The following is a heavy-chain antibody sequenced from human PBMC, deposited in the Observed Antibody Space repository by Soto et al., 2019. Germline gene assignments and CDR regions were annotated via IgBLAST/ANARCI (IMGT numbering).Heavy chain of an antibody. D-gene: IGHD5-18*01. CDR2: ISVSGGSS. CDR1: GFPFSIYA. V-gene: IGHV3-23*01. Sequence: QPGGSLRLSWAASGFPFSIYAMSLVRQSPGKGLEWVSSISVSGGSSYYADSVKGWFTISRDNPKNTLYLQMNSLRAEDTAVYSCSTLSGYSYGTKYPVDLWGQGNRVTFTS. J-gene: IGHJ4*02. CDR3: STLSGYSYGTKYPVDL.